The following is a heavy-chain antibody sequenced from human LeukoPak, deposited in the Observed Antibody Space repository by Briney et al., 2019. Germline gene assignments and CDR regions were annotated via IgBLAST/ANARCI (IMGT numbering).Heavy chain of an antibody. CDR3: AREGNDYGAISNWFDP. V-gene: IGHV4-31*03. Sequence: SETLSLTCTVSGGSISSGGYYWSWLRQHPGKGLEWIGYIYYSGSTYYNPSLKSRVTISVDTSKNQFSLKLSSVTAADTAVYYCAREGNDYGAISNWFDPWGQGTLVTVSS. CDR2: IYYSGST. D-gene: IGHD4-17*01. CDR1: GGSISSGGYY. J-gene: IGHJ5*02.